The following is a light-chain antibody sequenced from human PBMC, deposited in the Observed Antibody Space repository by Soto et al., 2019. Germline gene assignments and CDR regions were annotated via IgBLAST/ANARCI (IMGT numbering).Light chain of an antibody. Sequence: DIQLTQSPSFLSASVGDRVTITCRASQGISSHLAWYQQKPGKAPKLLIYAASTLQSGVPSRFSGSGSGTEFTLTISSLQPEDFATYYCQKYDSAPWTFGQGTKVDIK. CDR1: QGISSH. CDR3: QKYDSAPWT. CDR2: AAS. V-gene: IGKV1-9*01. J-gene: IGKJ1*01.